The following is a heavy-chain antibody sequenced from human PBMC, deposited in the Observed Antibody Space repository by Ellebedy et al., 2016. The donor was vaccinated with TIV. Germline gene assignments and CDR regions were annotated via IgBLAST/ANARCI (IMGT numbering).Heavy chain of an antibody. Sequence: PGGSLRLSCVASGFTFSNYAMNWVRQAPGKGLEWVAAISSDGSKKYHADSVKGPFTISRDNSKKTVYLQMDSPGAEETAVYYCAKGVIVVVRQFDSWGQGALVIVSS. J-gene: IGHJ4*02. CDR2: ISSDGSKK. CDR1: GFTFSNYA. D-gene: IGHD3-22*01. V-gene: IGHV3-30*01. CDR3: AKGVIVVVRQFDS.